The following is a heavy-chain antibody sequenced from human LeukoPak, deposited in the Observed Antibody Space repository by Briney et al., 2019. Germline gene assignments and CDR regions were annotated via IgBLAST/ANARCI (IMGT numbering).Heavy chain of an antibody. V-gene: IGHV1-2*02. CDR2: INPNSGGT. CDR3: ARASGSSGWNEFDY. Sequence: ASVKVSCKASGYTFTCYYMHWVRQAPGQGLEWMGWINPNSGGTDYAQKFQGRVTMTRDTSISTAYMELSRLRSDDTAVYYCARASGSSGWNEFDYWGQGTLVTVSS. D-gene: IGHD6-19*01. J-gene: IGHJ4*02. CDR1: GYTFTCYY.